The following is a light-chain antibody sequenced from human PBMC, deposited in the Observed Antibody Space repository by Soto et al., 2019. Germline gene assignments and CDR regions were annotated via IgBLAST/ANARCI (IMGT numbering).Light chain of an antibody. CDR2: ESS. V-gene: IGKV1-13*02. Sequence: AIPLTQSPSSLSASVGDRVTITCRASQGIGTLLAWYQQKPGKAPKVLIYESSLLQSGVPSRFSGSGSGTDFTLTISSLQPEDFATYYCQHFKSFPITFGQGTRLEIK. CDR1: QGIGTL. CDR3: QHFKSFPIT. J-gene: IGKJ5*01.